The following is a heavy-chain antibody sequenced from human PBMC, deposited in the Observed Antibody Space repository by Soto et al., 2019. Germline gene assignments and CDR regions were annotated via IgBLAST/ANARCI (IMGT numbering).Heavy chain of an antibody. D-gene: IGHD6-13*01. CDR2: IYYSGST. V-gene: IGHV4-59*01. J-gene: IGHJ6*03. CDR1: GGSISSYY. CDR3: ARGAAAAGTGRAGKDNYYYYYMDV. Sequence: SETLSLTCTVSGGSISSYYWSWIRQPPGKGLEWIGYIYYSGSTNYNPSLKIRVTISVDTSKNQFSLKLSSVTAADTALYYCARGAAAAGTGRAGKDNYYYYYMDVWGKGTTVTVSS.